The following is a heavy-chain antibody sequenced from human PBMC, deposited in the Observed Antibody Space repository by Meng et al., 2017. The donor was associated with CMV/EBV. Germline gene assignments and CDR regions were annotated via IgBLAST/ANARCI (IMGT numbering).Heavy chain of an antibody. CDR3: ARGVGGWFDP. Sequence: QLQESGPGMGKSSETLSLTGAVYGGFFSGYYWSWIRQPPGKGLEWIGEINHSGSTNYTPSLKSRVTISVDTSKNQFSLKLSSVTAADPAVYYCARGVGGWFDPWGQGTLVTVSS. CDR2: INHSGST. V-gene: IGHV4-34*01. CDR1: GGFFSGYY. J-gene: IGHJ5*02. D-gene: IGHD1-26*01.